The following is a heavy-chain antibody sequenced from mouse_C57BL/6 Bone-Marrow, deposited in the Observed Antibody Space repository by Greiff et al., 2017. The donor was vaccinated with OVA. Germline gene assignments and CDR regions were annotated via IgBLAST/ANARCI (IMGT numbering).Heavy chain of an antibody. Sequence: VQLQQSGPELVKPGASVKISCKASGYAFSSSWMNWVKQRPGKGLEWIGRIYPGDGDTNYNGKFKGKATLTADKSSSTAYMQLSSLTSEDSAVYCCARGYGYDGAWFAYWGQGTLVTVSA. D-gene: IGHD2-2*01. J-gene: IGHJ3*01. CDR3: ARGYGYDGAWFAY. CDR2: IYPGDGDT. V-gene: IGHV1-82*01. CDR1: GYAFSSSW.